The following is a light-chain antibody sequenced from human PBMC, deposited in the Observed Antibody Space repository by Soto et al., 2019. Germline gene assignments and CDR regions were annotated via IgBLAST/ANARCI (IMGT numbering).Light chain of an antibody. J-gene: IGKJ3*01. CDR3: QQANSFPPFT. V-gene: IGKV1D-12*01. CDR2: DAS. CDR1: QGTISS. Sequence: DIQMTQSPPSVSASVGDRVTISCRASQGTISSLVWYQQKPGKAPKLLIYDASTLRSGVPSRFSGSGSGTDFSLTISGLQPEDIATYYCQQANSFPPFTFGPGTKVEIK.